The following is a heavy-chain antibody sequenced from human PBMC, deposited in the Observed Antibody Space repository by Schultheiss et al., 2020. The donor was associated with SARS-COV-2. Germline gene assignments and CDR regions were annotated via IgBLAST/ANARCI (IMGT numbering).Heavy chain of an antibody. Sequence: SETLSLTCTVSGGSISSSSYYWGWIRQPPGKGLEWIGYIYYSGSTYYNPSLKSRVTISVDTSKNQFSLKLSSVTAADTAVYYCARVVSYYYYGMDVWGQGTTVTVSS. D-gene: IGHD3-16*02. CDR1: GGSISSSSYY. CDR3: ARVVSYYYYGMDV. CDR2: IYYSGST. J-gene: IGHJ6*02. V-gene: IGHV4-39*01.